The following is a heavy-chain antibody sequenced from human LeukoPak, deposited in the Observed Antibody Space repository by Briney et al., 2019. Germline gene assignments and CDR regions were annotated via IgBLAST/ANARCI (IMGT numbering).Heavy chain of an antibody. CDR1: GGSISSSSYY. J-gene: IGHJ4*02. V-gene: IGHV4-39*07. D-gene: IGHD3-3*01. Sequence: SETLSLTCTVSGGSISSSSYYWGWIRQPPGKGLEWIGEINHSGSTNYNPSLKSRVTISVDTSKNQFSLKLSSVTAADTAVYYCARGGRTTITIFGVVTPGNYFDYWGQGTLVTVSS. CDR2: INHSGST. CDR3: ARGGRTTITIFGVVTPGNYFDY.